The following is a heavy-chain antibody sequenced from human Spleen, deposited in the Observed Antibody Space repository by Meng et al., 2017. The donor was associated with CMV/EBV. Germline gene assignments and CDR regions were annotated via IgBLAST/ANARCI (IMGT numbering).Heavy chain of an antibody. J-gene: IGHJ4*02. V-gene: IGHV3-21*01. CDR1: GFTFSVYT. CDR3: ARDLDY. Sequence: GESLKISCAASGFTFSVYTMNWVRQAPGQGLEWVSYISSSSTYIYYADSVKGRFTISRDNAKNTLYLQMNSLRAEDTAVYYCARDLDYWGQGTLVTVSS. CDR2: ISSSSTYI.